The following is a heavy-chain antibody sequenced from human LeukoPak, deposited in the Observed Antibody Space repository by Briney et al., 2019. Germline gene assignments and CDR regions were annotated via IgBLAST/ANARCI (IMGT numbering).Heavy chain of an antibody. CDR2: INPNSGGT. D-gene: IGHD3-22*01. Sequence: ASVKVSCEASGYTFTGYYMHWVRQAPGQGLEWMGWINPNSGGTNYAQKFQGRVTMTRDTSISTAYMELSRLRSDDTAVYYCARGTYYYDSSGYSYFDYWGQGTLVTVSS. CDR3: ARGTYYYDSSGYSYFDY. V-gene: IGHV1-2*02. J-gene: IGHJ4*02. CDR1: GYTFTGYY.